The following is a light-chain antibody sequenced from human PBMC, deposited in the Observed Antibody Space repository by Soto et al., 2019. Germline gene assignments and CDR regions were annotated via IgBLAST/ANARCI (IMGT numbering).Light chain of an antibody. CDR3: QQYESTPPT. CDR1: QSVLYSSNNKNY. V-gene: IGKV4-1*01. J-gene: IGKJ2*01. Sequence: DIVMTQSADSLGVSLGERATIKCKSSQSVLYSSNNKNYLAWYQQRPGQPPKLLIYWASTRESGVPDRFSGSGSGTDFTLTITSLQAEDVAVYYCQQYESTPPTLGQGTKLEIK. CDR2: WAS.